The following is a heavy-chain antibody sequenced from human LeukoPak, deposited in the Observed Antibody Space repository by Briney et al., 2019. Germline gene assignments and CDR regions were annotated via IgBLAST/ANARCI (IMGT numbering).Heavy chain of an antibody. V-gene: IGHV1-8*03. CDR2: MNPNSGNT. Sequence: ASVKVSCKASGYTFTSYDINWVRQATGQGLEWMGWMNPNSGNTGYAQKFQGRVTITRNTSISTAYMELSSLRSEDTAVYYCARGRGYSGYGSFDPWGQGTLVTVSS. CDR1: GYTFTSYD. D-gene: IGHD5-12*01. CDR3: ARGRGYSGYGSFDP. J-gene: IGHJ5*02.